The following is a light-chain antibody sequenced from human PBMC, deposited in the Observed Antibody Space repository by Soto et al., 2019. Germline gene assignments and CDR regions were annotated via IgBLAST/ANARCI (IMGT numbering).Light chain of an antibody. Sequence: QSVLTQPRSVSGCPGRSVTISCTGTSSNVGGYNYVSWYQHHPGKAPKLVIYDVYNRPSGVSNRFSGSKSGTAASLTISGPQTEDEADYFCFSFTTDWTHVFGTGTKVTVL. CDR1: SSNVGGYNY. CDR2: DVY. V-gene: IGLV2-11*01. CDR3: FSFTTDWTHV. J-gene: IGLJ1*01.